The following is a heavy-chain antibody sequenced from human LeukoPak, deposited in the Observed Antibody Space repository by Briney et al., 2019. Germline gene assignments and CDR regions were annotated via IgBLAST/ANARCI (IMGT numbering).Heavy chain of an antibody. CDR3: ATSGDRGNYYYYYMDV. Sequence: SVKVSCKASGGTFSSYAISWVRQAPGQGLEWMGGIIPIFGTANYAQKFQGRVTITADESTSTAYMELSSLRSEDTAVYYCATSGDRGNYYYYYMDVWGKGTTVSISS. V-gene: IGHV1-69*13. CDR2: IIPIFGTA. CDR1: GGTFSSYA. D-gene: IGHD3-10*01. J-gene: IGHJ6*03.